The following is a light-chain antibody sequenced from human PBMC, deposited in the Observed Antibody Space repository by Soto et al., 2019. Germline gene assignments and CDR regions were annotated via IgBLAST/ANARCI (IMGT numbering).Light chain of an antibody. CDR2: GAF. V-gene: IGKV3-15*01. CDR3: QQYNKWPLT. CDR1: QSVAGN. J-gene: IGKJ4*01. Sequence: EIVMTQSPVTLSVSPGEGATLSCWASQSVAGNLAWYQQKPGQAPRLLIYGAFTRATGIPATFSGSGSGTEFTLTISSLQSEDFAVYYCQQYNKWPLTFGGGTKVEIK.